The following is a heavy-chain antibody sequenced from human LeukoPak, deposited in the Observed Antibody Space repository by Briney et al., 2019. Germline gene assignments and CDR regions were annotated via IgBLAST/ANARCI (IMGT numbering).Heavy chain of an antibody. D-gene: IGHD3-22*01. CDR1: GYTLTELS. Sequence: GASVKVSCKVSGYTLTELSMHWVRRAPGKGLEWMGGFDPEDGETIYAQKFQGGVTMTEDTSTDTAYMELSSLRSEDTAVYYCATPDSSGPNTYFDYWGQGTLVTVSS. CDR2: FDPEDGET. J-gene: IGHJ4*02. CDR3: ATPDSSGPNTYFDY. V-gene: IGHV1-24*01.